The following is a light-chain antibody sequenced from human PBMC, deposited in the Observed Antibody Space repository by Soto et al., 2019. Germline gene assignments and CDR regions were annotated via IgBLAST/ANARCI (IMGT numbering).Light chain of an antibody. V-gene: IGKV3-20*01. Sequence: EIVLTQSPSTLSVSPGERATLSCRASQSVSSNLAWYQQIPGRAPRLLIYGASTRASGIPDRFSGSGSATDFTLTISGLEPEDFAVYFCQQSGSSPLTFGGGTKVDIK. CDR3: QQSGSSPLT. CDR2: GAS. CDR1: QSVSSN. J-gene: IGKJ4*01.